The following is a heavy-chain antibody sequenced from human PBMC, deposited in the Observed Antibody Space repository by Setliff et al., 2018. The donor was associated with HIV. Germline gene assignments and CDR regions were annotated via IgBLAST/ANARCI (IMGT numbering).Heavy chain of an antibody. J-gene: IGHJ6*04. CDR2: IFYSGST. Sequence: TLSLPCTVPGGSVSTGNYYWNWIRLPPGKGLEWIGYIFYSGSTNYNPSLKSRVTISVDTSKNQFSLRLNSVTAADTAIYYCTRRGADSYYPRPLDVWGKGTTVTVSA. V-gene: IGHV4-61*01. CDR1: GGSVSTGNYY. CDR3: TRRGADSYYPRPLDV. D-gene: IGHD1-26*01.